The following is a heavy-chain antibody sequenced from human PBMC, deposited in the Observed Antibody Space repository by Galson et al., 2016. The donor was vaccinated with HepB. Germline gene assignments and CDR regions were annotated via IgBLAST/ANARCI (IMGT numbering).Heavy chain of an antibody. J-gene: IGHJ3*02. CDR2: ISTARGNT. V-gene: IGHV1-18*01. D-gene: IGHD2-2*01. CDR3: ARDWDCSGTICQNVFEK. Sequence: SVKVSCKASDYTFTNYGISWVRQAPGQGLEWMGWISTARGNTNYAQKFQGRVTMTTDTSTSTAYMELGSLTSDDTAVYYCARDWDCSGTICQNVFEKWGQGTMVTVSS. CDR1: DYTFTNYG.